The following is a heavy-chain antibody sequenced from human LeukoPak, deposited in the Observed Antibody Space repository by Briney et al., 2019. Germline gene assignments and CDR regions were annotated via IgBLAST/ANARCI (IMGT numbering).Heavy chain of an antibody. V-gene: IGHV3-74*01. CDR2: INSDGTST. CDR3: ARGAWGVAARSYFDY. J-gene: IGHJ4*02. Sequence: GGSLRLSCAASGFTFSSYLMHWVRQAPGKGLVWVSRINSDGTSTSYEDSVKGRFTISRDNAKNTLYLQMNSLRAEDTAVYYCARGAWGVAARSYFDYWGQGTLVTVSS. D-gene: IGHD2-15*01. CDR1: GFTFSSYL.